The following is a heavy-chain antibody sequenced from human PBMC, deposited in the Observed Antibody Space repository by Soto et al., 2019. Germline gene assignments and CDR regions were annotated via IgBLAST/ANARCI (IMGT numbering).Heavy chain of an antibody. J-gene: IGHJ4*02. CDR3: ARPTVYYFDY. D-gene: IGHD4-17*01. V-gene: IGHV1-46*03. Sequence: QVQLVQSGAEVKKPGASVKVSCKTSGFTFSNYYIHWVRQAPGQGLEWMGIINPGSGTTNYAQKFQGRSTVTWDTSTSTVYMQLSSLTSDDTAVYYCARPTVYYFDYWCQGTLITVSS. CDR1: GFTFSNYY. CDR2: INPGSGTT.